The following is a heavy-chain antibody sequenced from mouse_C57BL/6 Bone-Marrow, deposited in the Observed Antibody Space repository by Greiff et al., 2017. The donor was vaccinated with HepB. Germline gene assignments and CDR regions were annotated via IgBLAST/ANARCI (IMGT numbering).Heavy chain of an antibody. J-gene: IGHJ3*01. Sequence: QVQLQQSGAELVMPGASVKLSCKASGYTFTSYWMHWVKQRPGQGLEWIGEIDPSDGYTNYNQKFKGKSTLTVDKSSSTAYMQLSSLTSEDSAVYYCARSLSYGSGYWGQGTLVTVSA. CDR2: IDPSDGYT. V-gene: IGHV1-69*01. D-gene: IGHD1-2*01. CDR3: ARSLSYGSGY. CDR1: GYTFTSYW.